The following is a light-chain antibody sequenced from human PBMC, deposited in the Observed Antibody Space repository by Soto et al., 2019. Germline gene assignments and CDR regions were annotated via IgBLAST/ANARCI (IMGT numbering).Light chain of an antibody. CDR3: QSYDSSLSVVV. J-gene: IGLJ2*01. CDR1: SSNIGAGYD. CDR2: GNS. V-gene: IGLV1-40*01. Sequence: QSVLTQPPSVFGAPGQRVTISCTGSSSNIGAGYDVHWYQQLPGTAPKLLIYGNSNRPSGVPDRFSGSKSVTSASLAITGLQAEDEADYYCQSYDSSLSVVVFGGGTKLTVL.